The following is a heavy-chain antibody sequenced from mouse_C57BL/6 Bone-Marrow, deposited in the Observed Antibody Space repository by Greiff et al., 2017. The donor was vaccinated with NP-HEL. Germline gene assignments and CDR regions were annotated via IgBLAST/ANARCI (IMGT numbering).Heavy chain of an antibody. J-gene: IGHJ2*01. CDR2: ISSGGSYT. CDR1: GFTFSSYG. V-gene: IGHV5-6*01. D-gene: IGHD4-1*01. CDR3: ARRGTGRYFDY. Sequence: DVHLVESGGDLVKPGGSLKLSCAASGFTFSSYGMSWVRQTPDKRLEWVATISSGGSYTYYPDSVKGRFTISRDNAKNTLYLQMSSLKSEDTAMYDCARRGTGRYFDYWGQGTTLTVSS.